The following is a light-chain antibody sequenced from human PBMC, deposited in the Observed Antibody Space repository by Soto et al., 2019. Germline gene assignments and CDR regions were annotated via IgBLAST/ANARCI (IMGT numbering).Light chain of an antibody. Sequence: DIQLTQSPSFPSASVGDKVTITCRASQAISSSLAWYQQNPGKAPKLLIYGASTLQSGVPSRFSGSGSGTEFTLTIDSLQPEDFATYYCQQLKSYPLTFGGGAKVEIK. CDR2: GAS. CDR3: QQLKSYPLT. CDR1: QAISSS. V-gene: IGKV1-9*01. J-gene: IGKJ4*01.